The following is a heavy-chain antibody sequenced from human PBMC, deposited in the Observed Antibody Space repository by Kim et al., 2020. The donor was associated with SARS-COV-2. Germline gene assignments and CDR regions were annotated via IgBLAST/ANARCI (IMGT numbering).Heavy chain of an antibody. CDR3: ARDVLQAGARIAATYIHRPLDV. CDR1: GYTFTSYG. D-gene: IGHD2-15*01. J-gene: IGHJ6*02. CDR2: ISAYNGNT. Sequence: ASMKVSCKASGYTFTSYGISWVRQAPGQGLEWMGWISAYNGNTNYAQKLQGRVTMTTDTSTSTAYMELRSLRSDDTAVYYCARDVLQAGARIAATYIHRPLDVWGQGTTVTVSS. V-gene: IGHV1-18*01.